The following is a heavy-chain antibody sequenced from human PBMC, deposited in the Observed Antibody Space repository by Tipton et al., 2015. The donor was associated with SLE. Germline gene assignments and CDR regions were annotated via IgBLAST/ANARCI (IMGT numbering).Heavy chain of an antibody. V-gene: IGHV4-61*10. J-gene: IGHJ2*01. CDR3: ARVGLGYSWYFDL. CDR1: GGSISSGSYY. CDR2: IYYSGST. D-gene: IGHD7-27*01. Sequence: TLSLTCTVSGGSISSGSYYWSWIRQPAGKGLEWIGYIYYSGSTNYNPSLKSRVTISVDTAKNQFSLKLSSVTAADTAVYYCARVGLGYSWYFDLWGRGTLVTVSS.